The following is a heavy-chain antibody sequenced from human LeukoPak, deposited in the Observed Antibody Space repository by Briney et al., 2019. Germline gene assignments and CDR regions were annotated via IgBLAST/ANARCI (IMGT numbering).Heavy chain of an antibody. J-gene: IGHJ5*02. CDR3: AREVGYCSSTSCYENWFDP. CDR2: IYYSGST. D-gene: IGHD2-2*01. V-gene: IGHV4-59*12. CDR1: GGSISSYY. Sequence: SETLSLTCTVSGGSISSYYWSWIRQPPGKGLEWIGYIYYSGSTNYNPSLKSRVTISVDTSKNQFSLKLSSVTAADTAVYYCAREVGYCSSTSCYENWFDPWGQGTLVTVSS.